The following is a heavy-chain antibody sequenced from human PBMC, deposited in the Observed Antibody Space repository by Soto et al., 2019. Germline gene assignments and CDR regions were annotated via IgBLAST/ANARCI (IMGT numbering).Heavy chain of an antibody. J-gene: IGHJ5*02. CDR3: ASRIVVVPAASYWFDP. Sequence: PSETLSLTCAVYGGSFGGYYWSWIRQPPGKGLEWIGEINHSGSTNYNPSLKSRVTISVDTSKNQFPLKLSSVTAADTAVYYCASRIVVVPAASYWFDPWGQGTLVTVSS. CDR1: GGSFGGYY. V-gene: IGHV4-34*01. D-gene: IGHD2-2*01. CDR2: INHSGST.